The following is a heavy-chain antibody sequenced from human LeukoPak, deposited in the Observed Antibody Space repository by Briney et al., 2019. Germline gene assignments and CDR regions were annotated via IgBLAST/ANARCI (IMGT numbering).Heavy chain of an antibody. J-gene: IGHJ3*02. CDR2: IHYSGST. V-gene: IGHV4-59*12. CDR1: GGSISSYY. CDR3: ARDQGAVAEHDAFDI. D-gene: IGHD6-19*01. Sequence: SETLSLTCTVSGGSISSYYWSWIRQPPGKGLEWIGYIHYSGSTNYNPSLKSRVTISVDTSKNQFSLKLSSVTAADTAVYYCARDQGAVAEHDAFDIWGQGTMVTVSS.